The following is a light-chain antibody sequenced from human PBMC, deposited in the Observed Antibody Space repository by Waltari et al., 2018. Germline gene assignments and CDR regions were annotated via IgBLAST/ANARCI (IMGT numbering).Light chain of an antibody. Sequence: QSALTQPASVSGSPGQSITISCTGTSSGVGHNYFVSWYQHHPGKAPKLIIYEGSKRPSGISNRFSGFRAGNMASLTISGLQAEDEADYYCCSYATDSPVLLGGGTKLTVL. CDR1: SSGVGHNYF. CDR2: EGS. V-gene: IGLV2-23*01. CDR3: CSYATDSPVL. J-gene: IGLJ2*01.